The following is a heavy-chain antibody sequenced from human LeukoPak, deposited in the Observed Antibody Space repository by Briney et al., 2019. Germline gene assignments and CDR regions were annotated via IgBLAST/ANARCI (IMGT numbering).Heavy chain of an antibody. V-gene: IGHV4-4*07. CDR3: ARDGLSHSAGFDP. CDR2: IHTFGGP. J-gene: IGHJ5*02. Sequence: SETLSLTCTVSGGSISGIYWSWVRQTAGKGLEWIGRIHTFGGPLYNPSPRGRVSISLDTSKNQFSLKLTSVTAADTAVYYCARDGLSHSAGFDPWGQGTLVTVSS. D-gene: IGHD5-12*01. CDR1: GGSISGIY.